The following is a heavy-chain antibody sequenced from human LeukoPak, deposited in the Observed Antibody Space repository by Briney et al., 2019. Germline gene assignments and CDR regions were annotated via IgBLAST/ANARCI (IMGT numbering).Heavy chain of an antibody. CDR1: GFTFSSYE. V-gene: IGHV3-48*03. J-gene: IGHJ4*02. CDR3: ASSSNRYFDWLGLDY. Sequence: PGGSLRLSCAASGFTFSSYEMNWVRQAPGKGLEWVSYISSSGSTIYYADSVKGRFTISRDNAKNSLYLQMNSLRAEDTAVYYCASSSNRYFDWLGLDYWGQGTLVTVSS. CDR2: ISSSGSTI. D-gene: IGHD3-9*01.